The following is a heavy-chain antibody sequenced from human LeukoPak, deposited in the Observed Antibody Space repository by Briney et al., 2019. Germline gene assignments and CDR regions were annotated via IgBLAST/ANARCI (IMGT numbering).Heavy chain of an antibody. J-gene: IGHJ4*02. V-gene: IGHV3-15*01. Sequence: GGPLRLSCVVSGFTFSNAWMTWVRQAPGQGLEWVGRIKSESVGGAIDYAAPVKGRFTISRDDSKNTLYLQMTSLKTEDTAVYYCTTKTDVGATQYDYWGQGTLVTVSS. CDR2: IKSESVGGAI. D-gene: IGHD1-26*01. CDR1: GFTFSNAW. CDR3: TTKTDVGATQYDY.